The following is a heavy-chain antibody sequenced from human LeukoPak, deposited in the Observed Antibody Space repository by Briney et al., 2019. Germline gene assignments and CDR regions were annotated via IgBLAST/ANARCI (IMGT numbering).Heavy chain of an antibody. Sequence: GGSLRLSCAASGFTFRNYWMHWVRQVPGTGLVWVSRIKSDGSSTSYADSVKGRFTISRDNAKNTLYLQMNSLRAEDTAVYYCARERAYSANYYGGAADSWGQGTQVIVSS. J-gene: IGHJ4*02. D-gene: IGHD1-26*01. CDR3: ARERAYSANYYGGAADS. CDR1: GFTFRNYW. CDR2: IKSDGSST. V-gene: IGHV3-74*01.